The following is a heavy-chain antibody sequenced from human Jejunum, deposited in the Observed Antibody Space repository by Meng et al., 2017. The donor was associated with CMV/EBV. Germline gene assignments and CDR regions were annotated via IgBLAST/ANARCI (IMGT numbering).Heavy chain of an antibody. V-gene: IGHV3-15*07. D-gene: IGHD3-16*01. CDR3: TTDYGGPSKS. J-gene: IGHJ4*02. CDR1: GLTFTNGW. CDR2: IRSTTEDGPI. Sequence: AASGLTFTNGWVNWVRQGPGKGLEWVARIRSTTEDGPIDYAAPVKGRFTISRDDSRSTLYLQMDSLKTEDTAVYYCTTDYGGPSKSWGQGTLVTVSS.